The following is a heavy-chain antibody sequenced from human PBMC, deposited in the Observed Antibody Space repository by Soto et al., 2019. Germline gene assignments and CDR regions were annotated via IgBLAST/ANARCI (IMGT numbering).Heavy chain of an antibody. V-gene: IGHV3-30*18. CDR1: GFTFSSYG. CDR3: AKAGLAAAGMGRVESYFDY. J-gene: IGHJ4*02. CDR2: ISYDGSNK. D-gene: IGHD6-13*01. Sequence: GSLRLSCAASGFTFSSYGMHWVRQAPGKGLEWVAVISYDGSNKYYADSVKGRFTISRDNSKNTLYLQMNSLRAEDTAVYYCAKAGLAAAGMGRVESYFDYWGQGTLVTVSS.